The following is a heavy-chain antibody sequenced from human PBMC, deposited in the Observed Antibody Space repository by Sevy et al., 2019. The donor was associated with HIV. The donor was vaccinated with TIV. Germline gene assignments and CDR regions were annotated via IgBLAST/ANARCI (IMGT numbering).Heavy chain of an antibody. Sequence: SETLSLTCAVSGGSFSGFSWNWIRQPPGKGLEWIGEVNHYSPSLKSRATISLDTSKHQFSLKLHSVTAADTAFYFCARGVEGVVPSPILGLGPWSKYWSFDLWGRGTLVTVSS. D-gene: IGHD2-2*02. CDR3: ARGVEGVVPSPILGLGPWSKYWSFDL. CDR1: GGSFSGFS. V-gene: IGHV4-34*01. J-gene: IGHJ2*01. CDR2: VNH.